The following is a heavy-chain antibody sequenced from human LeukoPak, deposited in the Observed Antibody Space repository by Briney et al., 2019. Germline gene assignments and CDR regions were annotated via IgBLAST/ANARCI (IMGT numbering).Heavy chain of an antibody. CDR3: ARDKAYYDSSGYIYYYYGMDV. CDR1: GGSISSGGYS. CDR2: IYHSGST. V-gene: IGHV4-30-2*01. D-gene: IGHD3-22*01. Sequence: SQTLSLTCAVSGGSISSGGYSWSWIRQPPGKGLEWIGYIYHSGSTYYNPSLKSRVTISVDTSKNQFSLKLSSVTAADTAVYYCARDKAYYDSSGYIYYYYGMDVWGQGTTVTVSS. J-gene: IGHJ6*02.